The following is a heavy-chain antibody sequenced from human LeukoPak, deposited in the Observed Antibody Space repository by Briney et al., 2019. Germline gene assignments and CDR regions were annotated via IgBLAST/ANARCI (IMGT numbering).Heavy chain of an antibody. J-gene: IGHJ4*02. CDR2: ISAYNGNT. D-gene: IGHD3-9*01. Sequence: ASVKVSCKASGYTFTSYGISWVRQAPGQGLEWMGWISAYNGNTKYAQRLQGRVAMTTDTSTTTAYVELRSLRSDDTAVYYCARDLLQYFDWLTMAGYWGQGTLVSVSS. V-gene: IGHV1-18*01. CDR3: ARDLLQYFDWLTMAGY. CDR1: GYTFTSYG.